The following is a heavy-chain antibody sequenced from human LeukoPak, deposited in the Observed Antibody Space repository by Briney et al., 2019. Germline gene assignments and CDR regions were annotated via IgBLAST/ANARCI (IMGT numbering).Heavy chain of an antibody. V-gene: IGHV3-23*01. CDR1: GFTFSSYA. J-gene: IGHJ5*02. CDR2: ISGSGGST. D-gene: IGHD6-19*01. Sequence: PGGPLRLSCAASGFTFSSYAMSWVRQAPGKGLEWVSAISGSGGSTYYADSVKGRFTISRDNSKNTLYLQMNSLRAEDTAVYYCAKEPTVAGSVPWFDPWGQGTLVTVSS. CDR3: AKEPTVAGSVPWFDP.